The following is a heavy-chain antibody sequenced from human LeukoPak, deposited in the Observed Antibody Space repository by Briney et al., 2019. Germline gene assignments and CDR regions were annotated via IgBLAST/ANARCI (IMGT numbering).Heavy chain of an antibody. D-gene: IGHD3-22*01. CDR2: IIPILGIA. CDR3: ATDGTRLVVVTIDAFDI. J-gene: IGHJ3*02. CDR1: GGTFSSYA. V-gene: IGHV1-69*04. Sequence: SVKVSCKASGGTFSSYAISWVRQAPGQGLEWMGRIIPILGIANYAQKFQGRVTITADKSTSTAYMELSSLRSEDTAVYYCATDGTRLVVVTIDAFDIWGQGTMVTVSS.